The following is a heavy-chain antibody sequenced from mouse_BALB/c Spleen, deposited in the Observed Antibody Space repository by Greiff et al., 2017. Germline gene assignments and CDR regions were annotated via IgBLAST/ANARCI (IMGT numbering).Heavy chain of an antibody. J-gene: IGHJ2*01. CDR1: GFSLTGYG. CDR2: IWGGGST. Sequence: VKLMESGPGLVAPSQSLSITCTVSGFSLTGYGVNWVRQPPGKGLEWLGMIWGGGSTDYNSALKSRLSISKDNSKSQVFLKMNSLQTDDTARYYCARGDYRYDGYFAYWGQGTTLTVSA. D-gene: IGHD2-14*01. V-gene: IGHV2-6-7*01. CDR3: ARGDYRYDGYFAY.